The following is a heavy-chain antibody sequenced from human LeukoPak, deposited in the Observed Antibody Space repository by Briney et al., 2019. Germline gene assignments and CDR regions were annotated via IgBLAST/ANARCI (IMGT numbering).Heavy chain of an antibody. CDR1: GYALNAYY. Sequence: ASVKVSCKASGYALNAYYIHWVRQAPGRGLEWMGWISPNTGDANYAQNFRDRVTMTRDTSISTAYLELRRLRSDDTAVFFCARGEFGQVLDYWGQGTLVSVSS. CDR2: ISPNTGDA. D-gene: IGHD3-10*01. J-gene: IGHJ4*02. CDR3: ARGEFGQVLDY. V-gene: IGHV1-2*02.